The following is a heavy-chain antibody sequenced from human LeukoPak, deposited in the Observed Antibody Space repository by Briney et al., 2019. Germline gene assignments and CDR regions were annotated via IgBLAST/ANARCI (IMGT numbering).Heavy chain of an antibody. J-gene: IGHJ6*03. CDR1: GFTFNNYD. D-gene: IGHD2-8*01. V-gene: IGHV3-13*01. CDR2: IDTAGDT. Sequence: PGGSLRLSCAASGFTFNNYDMHWVRHAIGKGLEWVSVIDTAGDTYYSGSVKGRFVFSRENAKNSLYLQMNSLTAGDTAVYYCARGPPGVCTNGVCHQYYYYMDVWGKGTTVTVSS. CDR3: ARGPPGVCTNGVCHQYYYYMDV.